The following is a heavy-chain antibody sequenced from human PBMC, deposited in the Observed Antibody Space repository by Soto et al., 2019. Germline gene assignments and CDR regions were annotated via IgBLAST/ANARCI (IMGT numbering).Heavy chain of an antibody. CDR3: ARSGRPLSWFDP. CDR2: VSGSGGST. Sequence: GGSLRLSCAASGFTFSIYAMNWFRQAPGKGLEWVSVVSGSGGSTYYADSVQGRFTISRDNSKNTLYLQMNSLRAEDTAFYYCARSGRPLSWFDPWGQGTLVTVSS. J-gene: IGHJ5*02. V-gene: IGHV3-23*01. CDR1: GFTFSIYA.